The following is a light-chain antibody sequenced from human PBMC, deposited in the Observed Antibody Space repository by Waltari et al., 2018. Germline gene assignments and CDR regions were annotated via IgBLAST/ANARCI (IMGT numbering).Light chain of an antibody. CDR2: SNT. V-gene: IGLV1-44*01. CDR3: ATWDDSLNGVV. CDR1: RSNIGTNP. J-gene: IGLJ2*01. Sequence: QSVLTQPPSASGTPGQGVTISCSGSRSNIGTNPVNWYQQRPGTAPKVLMYSNTLLPSGVPDRFSGSQSGTSASLSVSGLQSEDEGDYYCATWDDSLNGVVFGGGTKLTVL.